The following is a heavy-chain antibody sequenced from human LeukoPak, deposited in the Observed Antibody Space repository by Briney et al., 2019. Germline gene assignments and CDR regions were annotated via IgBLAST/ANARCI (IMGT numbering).Heavy chain of an antibody. CDR3: ARDHAMAVASLIDY. D-gene: IGHD6-19*01. CDR2: IKEDGSDK. J-gene: IGHJ4*02. CDR1: GFTFSRYW. V-gene: IGHV3-7*01. Sequence: GGSLRLSCAASGFTFSRYWMTWVRQAPGKGLEWLANIKEDGSDKYYVDSVEGRFTISRDNAKNSLYLQMNSLRAEDTAVYYCARDHAMAVASLIDYWGQGTLVTVSS.